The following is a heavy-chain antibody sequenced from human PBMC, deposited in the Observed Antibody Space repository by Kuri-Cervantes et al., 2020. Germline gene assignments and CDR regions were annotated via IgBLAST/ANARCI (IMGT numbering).Heavy chain of an antibody. CDR2: ISGSGGST. J-gene: IGHJ6*02. V-gene: IGHV3-23*01. D-gene: IGHD3-3*01. CDR1: GFTVSSNY. Sequence: GESLKISCAASGFTVSSNYMSWVRQAPGKGLEWVSAISGSGGSTYYADSVKGRFTISRDNSKNTLYLQMNSLRAEDTAVYYCAKDGLEWLEVSMDVWGQGTTVTVSS. CDR3: AKDGLEWLEVSMDV.